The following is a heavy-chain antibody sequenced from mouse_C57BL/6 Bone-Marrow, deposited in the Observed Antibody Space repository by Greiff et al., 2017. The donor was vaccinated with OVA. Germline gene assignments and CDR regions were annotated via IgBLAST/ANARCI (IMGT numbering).Heavy chain of an antibody. V-gene: IGHV1-81*01. CDR1: GYTFTSYG. Sequence: QVQLQQSGAELARPGASVKLSCKASGYTFTSYGISWVKQRTGQGLEWIGEIYPRSGNTYYNEKFKGKATLTADKSSSTAYMELRSLTSEDAAVYVCAREIYYDYVPYFDYWGQGTTLTVSS. D-gene: IGHD2-4*01. J-gene: IGHJ2*01. CDR3: AREIYYDYVPYFDY. CDR2: IYPRSGNT.